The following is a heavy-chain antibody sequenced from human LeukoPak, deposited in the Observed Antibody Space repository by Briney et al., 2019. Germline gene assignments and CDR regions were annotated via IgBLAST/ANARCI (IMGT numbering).Heavy chain of an antibody. CDR1: GFTFSSYA. D-gene: IGHD2-15*01. J-gene: IGHJ4*02. Sequence: GGSLRLSCAASGFTFSSYAMDWGRQAPGKGLEWVSVISGSAETTYYADSVKGRFTISRDNSNNMLYLQMNSLRAEDTAVYYCAKDRWRSGGSGGGDYWGQGTLVTVSS. CDR2: ISGSAETT. CDR3: AKDRWRSGGSGGGDY. V-gene: IGHV3-23*01.